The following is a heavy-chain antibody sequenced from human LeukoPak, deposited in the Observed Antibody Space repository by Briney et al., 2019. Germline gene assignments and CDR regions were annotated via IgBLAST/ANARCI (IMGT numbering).Heavy chain of an antibody. V-gene: IGHV3-30*02. D-gene: IGHD4-17*01. CDR2: MRYDGSNK. J-gene: IGHJ4*02. CDR1: AFTFSSYG. CDR3: AKEIWPTVTIPGRTYFDY. Sequence: GGSLRLSCAASAFTFSSYGMHWVRQAPGKGLEWVAFMRYDGSNKKYADSVKGRFTISRDNSENTLYLQMNSLRTEDTAVYSCAKEIWPTVTIPGRTYFDYWGQGTLVTVSS.